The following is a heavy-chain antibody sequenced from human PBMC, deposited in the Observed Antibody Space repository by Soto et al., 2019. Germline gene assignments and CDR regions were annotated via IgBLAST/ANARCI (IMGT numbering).Heavy chain of an antibody. Sequence: ASVKVSCKASGYTFTSYGMNWVRQAPGRGLEWMGWINPGNGNTKYSQKFQGRVIIERDTSASTAYMELSSLRSEDTAVYYCARDDCSSNSCYKVPGYYYGMDVWGQGTTVTVSS. J-gene: IGHJ6*02. CDR2: INPGNGNT. CDR3: ARDDCSSNSCYKVPGYYYGMDV. D-gene: IGHD2-2*02. CDR1: GYTFTSYG. V-gene: IGHV1-3*01.